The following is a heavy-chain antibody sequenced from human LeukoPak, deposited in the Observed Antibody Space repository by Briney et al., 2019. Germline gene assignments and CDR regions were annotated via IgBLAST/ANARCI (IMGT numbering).Heavy chain of an antibody. J-gene: IGHJ6*03. V-gene: IGHV3-53*05. D-gene: IGHD2-15*01. Sequence: GGSLRLSCAASGFTVSNNYMSWVRQAPGKKLEWVSDIYSDGTTFYADSVKGRFTISRDNSKNTLYLQMNSLRAEDTAVYYCSKEGLLTYYYYMDVWGKGTTVTVSS. CDR3: SKEGLLTYYYYMDV. CDR1: GFTVSNNY. CDR2: IYSDGTT.